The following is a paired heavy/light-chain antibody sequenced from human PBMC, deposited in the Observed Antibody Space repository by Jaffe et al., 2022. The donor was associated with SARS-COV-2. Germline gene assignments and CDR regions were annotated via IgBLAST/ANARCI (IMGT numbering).Light chain of an antibody. CDR1: QSLLHSNGHNY. Sequence: DIVMTQSPLSLPVTPGEPASISCRSSQSLLHSNGHNYLDWYLQKPGQSPQLLIYLGSNRASGVPDRFSGSASGTDFTLKISRVEAEDVGVYYCMQALQTPRTFGQGTKVEIK. CDR3: MQALQTPRT. V-gene: IGKV2-28*01. CDR2: LGS. J-gene: IGKJ1*01.
Heavy chain of an antibody. Sequence: QVHLVQSGAEVKKPGASVKVSCKASGYTFTNYYMHWVRQAPGQGLEWMGIINPSDGGTSYAQKIQGRVTMTRDTSTSTVYMELSSLRSEDTAVYYCARDTRAVAGSLHYYYGLDVWGQGTTVTVSS. CDR2: INPSDGGT. CDR1: GYTFTNYY. V-gene: IGHV1-46*01. J-gene: IGHJ6*02. D-gene: IGHD6-19*01. CDR3: ARDTRAVAGSLHYYYGLDV.